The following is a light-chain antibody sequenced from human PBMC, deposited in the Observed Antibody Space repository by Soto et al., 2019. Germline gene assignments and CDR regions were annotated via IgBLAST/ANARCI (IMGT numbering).Light chain of an antibody. J-gene: IGLJ3*02. CDR2: EVN. V-gene: IGLV2-14*01. CDR1: SKDVGAYNY. Sequence: QSALTQPACVSGAPGKSITIPCTGTSKDVGAYNYVSGYQQRPTKAPKLLLYEVNTRPSGVSTRCPGSNSGITASLTSSGLPPDYAVYYYYCSYARGSTLVVFGGGTKLTLL. CDR3: CSYARGSTLVV.